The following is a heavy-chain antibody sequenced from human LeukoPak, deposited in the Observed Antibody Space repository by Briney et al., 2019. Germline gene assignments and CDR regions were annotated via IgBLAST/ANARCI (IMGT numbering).Heavy chain of an antibody. CDR2: IIPIFGTA. CDR3: AREGDYYGSGSYYNVWFDP. J-gene: IGHJ5*02. Sequence: SVKVSCKASGGTFSSYAISWVRQAPGQGLEWMGGIIPIFGTANYAQKFQGRVTITADESTSTAYMELSSLRSEDTAVYYCAREGDYYGSGSYYNVWFDPWGQGTLVTVSS. D-gene: IGHD3-10*01. V-gene: IGHV1-69*13. CDR1: GGTFSSYA.